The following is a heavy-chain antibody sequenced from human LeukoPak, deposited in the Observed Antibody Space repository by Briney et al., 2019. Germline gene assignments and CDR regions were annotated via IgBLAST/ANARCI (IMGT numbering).Heavy chain of an antibody. Sequence: GASVKVSCKASGYTFTSYGISWVRQAPGQGLEWMGWINPNSGGTNYAQKFQGRVTMTRDTSISTAYMELSRLRSDDTAVYYCARVEERLLGAEYFQHWGQGTLVTVSS. V-gene: IGHV1-2*02. CDR1: GYTFTSYG. D-gene: IGHD1-26*01. CDR2: INPNSGGT. J-gene: IGHJ1*01. CDR3: ARVEERLLGAEYFQH.